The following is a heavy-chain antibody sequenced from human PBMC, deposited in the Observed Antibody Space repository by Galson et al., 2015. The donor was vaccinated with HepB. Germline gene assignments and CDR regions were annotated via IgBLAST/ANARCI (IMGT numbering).Heavy chain of an antibody. Sequence: GSISSYYWSWIRQPPGKGLEWVGYIYYSGSTNYNPSLKSRVTISVDTSKNQFSLKLSSVTAADTAVYYCARVVGGGSGSYYKLLDAFDIWGQGTMVTVSS. CDR2: IYYSGST. CDR1: GSISSYY. J-gene: IGHJ3*02. CDR3: ARVVGGGSGSYYKLLDAFDI. V-gene: IGHV4-59*01. D-gene: IGHD3-10*01.